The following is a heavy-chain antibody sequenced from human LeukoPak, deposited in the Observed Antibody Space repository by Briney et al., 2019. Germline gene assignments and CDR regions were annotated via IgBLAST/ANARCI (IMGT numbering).Heavy chain of an antibody. CDR1: GYTFTNYD. CDR3: DREGLDY. CDR2: MNPNSGNS. Sequence: ASVKVSCKASGYTFTNYDINWVRQATGQGLEWMGYMNPNSGNSAYAQKFQGRVTITTDAPISTAYMELSGLRSEDTALYYCDREGLDYWGQGTLVTVSS. J-gene: IGHJ4*02. V-gene: IGHV1-8*03.